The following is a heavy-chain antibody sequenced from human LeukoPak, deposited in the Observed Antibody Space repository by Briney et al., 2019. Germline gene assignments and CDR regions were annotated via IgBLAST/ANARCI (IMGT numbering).Heavy chain of an antibody. Sequence: PGGTLRLSCAASGFPSSSYGMSWVRQAPGKGLEWVSTISGSGGTTYYADSVKGRFSISRDNSKNTLYLQMNSLRAEDTAVYYCAKDRIVHYYGSGSNDYWGQGTLVTVSS. D-gene: IGHD3-10*01. CDR1: GFPSSSYG. J-gene: IGHJ4*02. CDR3: AKDRIVHYYGSGSNDY. V-gene: IGHV3-23*01. CDR2: ISGSGGTT.